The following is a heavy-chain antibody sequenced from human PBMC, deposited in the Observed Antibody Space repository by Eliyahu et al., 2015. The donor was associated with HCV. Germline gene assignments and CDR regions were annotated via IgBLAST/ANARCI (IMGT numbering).Heavy chain of an antibody. CDR3: ARNQGSSWPDY. V-gene: IGHV4-59*01. CDR2: IFYSGXT. Sequence: QVQLQESGPGLVKPSETLSLXCTXSGGSINNYXWSWXRQSPGKGLEWIGYIFYSGXTTYNPSLKSRVTMSVDTSKNQFSLTLISVTAADTAVYYCARNQGSSWPDYWGQGALVTVSS. CDR1: GGSINNYX. J-gene: IGHJ4*02. D-gene: IGHD6-13*01.